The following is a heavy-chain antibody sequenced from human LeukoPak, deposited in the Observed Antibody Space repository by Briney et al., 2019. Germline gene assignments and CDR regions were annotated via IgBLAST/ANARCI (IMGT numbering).Heavy chain of an antibody. V-gene: IGHV5-51*01. CDR2: IYPGDSDT. CDR3: ARLQEQLWFGDPPGGFDY. Sequence: GESLKISCKGSGYSFTSYWIGWVRQMPGKGLEWMGIIYPGDSDTRYSPSFQGQVTISADKSISTAYLQWSSLKASDTAMYYCARLQEQLWFGDPPGGFDYWGQGTLVTVSS. J-gene: IGHJ4*02. D-gene: IGHD3-10*01. CDR1: GYSFTSYW.